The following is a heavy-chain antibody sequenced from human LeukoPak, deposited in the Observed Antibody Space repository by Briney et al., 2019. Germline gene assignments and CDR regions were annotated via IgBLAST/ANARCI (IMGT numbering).Heavy chain of an antibody. CDR3: ARIAYNSDTTAFDV. D-gene: IGHD1-1*01. CDR1: LFTLSSYS. J-gene: IGHJ3*01. V-gene: IGHV3-48*02. CDR2: ITSSSSAI. Sequence: GGSLRLSCTASLFTLSSYSMNWVRQAPGRGLEWVSCITSSSSAIYYAPSVKGRFPISRDHARNSLYLQMSSLRDEDTAVFDCARIAYNSDTTAFDVWGRGTMVTVSS.